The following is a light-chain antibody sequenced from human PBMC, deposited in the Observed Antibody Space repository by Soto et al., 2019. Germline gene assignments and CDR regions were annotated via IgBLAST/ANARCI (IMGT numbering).Light chain of an antibody. CDR2: GAS. Sequence: EVVLTQSPNTLSLSPGERATLSCWASQSLRSSYLAWYQRKPGQAPRLLMCGASRRATGIPDRFNGSGSGTDFILTISRLEPEDVAVYYCQQHGTSPYTFGQGTVLEIK. V-gene: IGKV3-20*01. J-gene: IGKJ2*01. CDR1: QSLRSSY. CDR3: QQHGTSPYT.